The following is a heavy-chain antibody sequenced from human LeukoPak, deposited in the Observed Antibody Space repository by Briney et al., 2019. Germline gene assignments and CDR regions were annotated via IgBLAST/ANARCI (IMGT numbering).Heavy chain of an antibody. Sequence: ASVKVSCKASGYTFTGYYMHWVRQAPGQGLEWMGIINPSGGSTSYAQKFQGRVTMTRDMSTSTVYMELSSLRSEDTAVYYCARDGPVWFGETPFDYWGQGTLVTVSS. D-gene: IGHD3-10*01. CDR3: ARDGPVWFGETPFDY. V-gene: IGHV1-46*01. J-gene: IGHJ4*02. CDR1: GYTFTGYY. CDR2: INPSGGST.